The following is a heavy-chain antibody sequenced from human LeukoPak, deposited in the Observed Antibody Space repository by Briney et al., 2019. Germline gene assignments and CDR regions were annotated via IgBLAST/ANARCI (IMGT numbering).Heavy chain of an antibody. Sequence: ASVKVSCKASGYTFTSYGISWVRQAPGQGLEWMGSISPYNGNTNYAERLQGRVIMTTDTSTRTAYMELRSLRSGDTAVFYCARDQYDYVWGSYRPYFDYWGQGTLVTVSS. V-gene: IGHV1-18*04. CDR3: ARDQYDYVWGSYRPYFDY. D-gene: IGHD3-16*02. CDR1: GYTFTSYG. J-gene: IGHJ4*02. CDR2: ISPYNGNT.